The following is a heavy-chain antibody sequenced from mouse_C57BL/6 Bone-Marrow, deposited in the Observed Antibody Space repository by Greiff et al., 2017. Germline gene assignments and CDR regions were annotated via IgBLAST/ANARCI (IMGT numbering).Heavy chain of an antibody. CDR1: GYTFTSYG. V-gene: IGHV1-81*01. Sequence: VQLQQSGAELARPGASVKLSCKASGYTFTSYGISWVKQRTGQGLEWIGEIYPRSGNTYYNEKFKCKATLTANKSSSTAYMELRSLTSEDSAVYFCARERSSRVFAYWGQGTLLTVSA. CDR3: ARERSSRVFAY. CDR2: IYPRSGNT. J-gene: IGHJ3*01.